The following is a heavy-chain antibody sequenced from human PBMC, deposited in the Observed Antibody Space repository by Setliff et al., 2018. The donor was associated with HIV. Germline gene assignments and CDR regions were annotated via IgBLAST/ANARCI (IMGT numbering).Heavy chain of an antibody. J-gene: IGHJ4*02. CDR2: ISGDTRII. CDR3: ARDLNWGFDY. CDR1: GFTFSSYS. V-gene: IGHV3-48*01. Sequence: GESLRLSCAASGFTFSSYSMNWVRQAPGKGLEGVSYISGDTRIINYADSVKGRFTISRDNAKNSLYLQMNSLRVEDTALYYCARDLNWGFDYWGQGTLVTVSS. D-gene: IGHD7-27*01.